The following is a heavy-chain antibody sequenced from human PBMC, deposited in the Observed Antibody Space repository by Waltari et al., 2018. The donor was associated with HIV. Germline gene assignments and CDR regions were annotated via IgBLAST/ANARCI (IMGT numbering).Heavy chain of an antibody. CDR3: ARGRKGYLGIEDFDS. CDR1: ANPDGASYY. V-gene: IGHV4-38-2*02. Sequence: QARLRESGPSQIQPLEDLSLTCLVSANPDGASYYYAWIRQSPRQSLEWIASVDFDGRTVYGPSLQSRVTISLDTSQHQFSLRLNSVTAADNAVYYCARGRKGYLGIEDFDSWGQGTLVTVSS. D-gene: IGHD2-15*01. CDR2: VDFDGRT. J-gene: IGHJ4*02.